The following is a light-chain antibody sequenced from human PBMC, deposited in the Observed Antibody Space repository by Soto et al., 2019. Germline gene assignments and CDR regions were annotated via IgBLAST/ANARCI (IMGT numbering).Light chain of an antibody. Sequence: QSALTQPRSVSGSPGQSVTISCTGTSSAVGGYNYVSWYQQHPGKAPKLMIYDVSKRPSGVPDRFSGSKSGNTASLTISGLQAEDEADYYCCSYAGSYTNVFGTGSKLTVL. CDR3: CSYAGSYTNV. CDR1: SSAVGGYNY. J-gene: IGLJ1*01. V-gene: IGLV2-11*01. CDR2: DVS.